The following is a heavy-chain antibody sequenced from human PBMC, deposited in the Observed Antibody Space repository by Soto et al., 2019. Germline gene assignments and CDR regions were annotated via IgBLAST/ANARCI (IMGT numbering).Heavy chain of an antibody. CDR3: AKEGIVVVPAAISSYYYGMGV. CDR2: ISGSGGST. Sequence: LRLSCAASGFTFSSYAMSWVRQAPGKGLEWVSAISGSGGSTYYADSVKGRFTISRDNSKNTLYLQMNSLRAEDTAVYYCAKEGIVVVPAAISSYYYGMGVRGQGTTFTVSS. V-gene: IGHV3-23*01. CDR1: GFTFSSYA. J-gene: IGHJ6*02. D-gene: IGHD2-2*01.